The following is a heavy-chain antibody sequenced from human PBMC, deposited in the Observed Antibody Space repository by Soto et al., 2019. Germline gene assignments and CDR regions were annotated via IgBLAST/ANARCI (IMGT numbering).Heavy chain of an antibody. CDR1: GYSCTSYW. Sequence: GESLKISCKGSGYSCTSYWISWVRQMPGKGLEWMGRIDPSDSYTNYSPSFQGHVTISADKSISTAYLQWSSLKASDTAMYYCARGLGDTDENYYYYGMDVWGQGTTVTVSS. J-gene: IGHJ6*02. V-gene: IGHV5-10-1*01. CDR3: ARGLGDTDENYYYYGMDV. CDR2: IDPSDSYT. D-gene: IGHD1-26*01.